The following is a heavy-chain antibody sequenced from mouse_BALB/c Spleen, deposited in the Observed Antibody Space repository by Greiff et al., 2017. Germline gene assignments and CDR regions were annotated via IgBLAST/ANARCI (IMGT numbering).Heavy chain of an antibody. CDR3: ARSRASYAMDY. J-gene: IGHJ4*01. CDR1: GYSITSDYA. CDR2: ISYSGST. D-gene: IGHD3-3*01. V-gene: IGHV3-2*02. Sequence: EVQLVESGPGLVKPSQSLSLTCTVTGYSITSDYAWNWIRQFPGNKLEWMGYISYSGSTSYNPSLKSRISITRDTSKNQFFLQLNSVTTEDTATYYCARSRASYAMDYWGQGTSVTVSS.